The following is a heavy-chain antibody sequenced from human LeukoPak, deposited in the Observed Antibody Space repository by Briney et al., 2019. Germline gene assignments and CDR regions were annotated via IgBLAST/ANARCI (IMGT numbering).Heavy chain of an antibody. J-gene: IGHJ4*02. CDR3: ARVRHCTNGVCLVFDY. CDR1: GFTFSSYW. Sequence: TGGSLRLSCAASGFTFSSYWMSWVRQAPGKGLEWVANIKQDGSEKYYVDSVKGRFTISRDNAKNSLYLQMNSLRAEDTAVYYCARVRHCTNGVCLVFDYWGQGTLVTVPS. D-gene: IGHD2-8*01. V-gene: IGHV3-7*01. CDR2: IKQDGSEK.